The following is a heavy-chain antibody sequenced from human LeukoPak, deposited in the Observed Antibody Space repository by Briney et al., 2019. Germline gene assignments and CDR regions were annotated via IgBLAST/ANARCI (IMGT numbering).Heavy chain of an antibody. Sequence: SETLSLTCTVSGGSISSYYWSWIRQPAGKGLEWIGRIYTSGSTNYNPSLKSRVTMTVDTSKNQFSLKLSSVTAADTAVYYCARLGVRGDLVDYWGQGTLVTVSS. J-gene: IGHJ4*02. CDR1: GGSISSYY. V-gene: IGHV4-4*07. CDR3: ARLGVRGDLVDY. D-gene: IGHD3-10*01. CDR2: IYTSGST.